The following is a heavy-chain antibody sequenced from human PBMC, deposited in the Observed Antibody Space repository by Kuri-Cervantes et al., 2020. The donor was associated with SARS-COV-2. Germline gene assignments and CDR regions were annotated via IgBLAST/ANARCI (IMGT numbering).Heavy chain of an antibody. CDR2: ISGSGGST. Sequence: GESLKISCAASGFTFSSYAMSWVRQAPGKGLEWVSAISGSGGSTYYADSMKGRFTISRDNAKNSLYLQMNSLRAEDTAVYYCARVTTVTEGYWGQGTLVTVSS. V-gene: IGHV3-23*01. D-gene: IGHD4-11*01. J-gene: IGHJ4*02. CDR3: ARVTTVTEGY. CDR1: GFTFSSYA.